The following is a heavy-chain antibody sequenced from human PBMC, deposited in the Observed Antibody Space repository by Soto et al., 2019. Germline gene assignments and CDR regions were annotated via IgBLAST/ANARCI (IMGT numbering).Heavy chain of an antibody. CDR1: GFTFRTND. Sequence: EVQLVESGGGLVQPGGCLRLSCVAAGFTFRTNDMHWVRQGPGKGLEWVSGSGRVGDTYYADSVKGRFTVSRDDAKNSLYLQMNSRRAGDTAVYYCVRRLCSGGHCPGIGFDSWGQGTLVTVSS. J-gene: IGHJ4*02. D-gene: IGHD2-15*01. CDR3: VRRLCSGGHCPGIGFDS. CDR2: SGRVGDT. V-gene: IGHV3-13*01.